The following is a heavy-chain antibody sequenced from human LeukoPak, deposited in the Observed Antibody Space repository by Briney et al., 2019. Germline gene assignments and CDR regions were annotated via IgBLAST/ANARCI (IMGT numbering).Heavy chain of an antibody. V-gene: IGHV4-61*02. CDR2: ISSSGST. Sequence: PSETLSLTCTVSGDSISSGDYYWSWIRQPAGKGLEWIGRISSSGSTNYNPSLKSRVTISVDTSKNQFSLKLSSVTAADTAVYYCARARLHKLWDNYFDSWGQGTLVTVSS. J-gene: IGHJ4*02. CDR1: GDSISSGDYY. D-gene: IGHD5-18*01. CDR3: ARARLHKLWDNYFDS.